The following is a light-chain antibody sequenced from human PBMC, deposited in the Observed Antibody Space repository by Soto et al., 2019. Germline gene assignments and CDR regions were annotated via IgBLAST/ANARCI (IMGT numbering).Light chain of an antibody. CDR3: LQYHYWWT. J-gene: IGKJ1*01. CDR2: VAS. V-gene: IGKV1-13*02. Sequence: AIPLTQSPSSLSASVGDRVTITCRASQAISSHLAWYQQKPGKAPKLLVYVASNRATGVSARFSGSGSGTEFTLTISSLQSEDFAVYYCLQYHYWWTFGQGTKVDIK. CDR1: QAISSH.